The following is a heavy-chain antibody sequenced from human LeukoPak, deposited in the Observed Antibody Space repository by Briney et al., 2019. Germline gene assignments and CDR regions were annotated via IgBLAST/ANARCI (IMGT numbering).Heavy chain of an antibody. CDR2: ILQEGRT. CDR1: GGSLSGYY. Sequence: PSETLSLPCAVSGGSLSGYYWGWIPQSPGKGPEWVGDILQEGRTKYKPSFKSPITLFLVASKNEVSLRLSPVTPADTALYFWARAVVPRDYGHTLNAYDLWGQGTMVTVS. J-gene: IGHJ3*01. CDR3: ARAVVPRDYGHTLNAYDL. V-gene: IGHV4-34*12. D-gene: IGHD4-17*01.